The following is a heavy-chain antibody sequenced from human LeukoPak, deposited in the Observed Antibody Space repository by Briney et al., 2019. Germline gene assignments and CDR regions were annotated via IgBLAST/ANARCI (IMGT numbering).Heavy chain of an antibody. J-gene: IGHJ4*02. Sequence: ASVKVSCKASGYTFTGYYMHWVRQAPGQGLEWMGWINPNSGGTNYAQKFQGRVTMTRDTSISTAYVELSRLRSDDTAVYYCARGDSSGGSCYDYWGQGTLVTVSS. V-gene: IGHV1-2*02. D-gene: IGHD2-15*01. CDR3: ARGDSSGGSCYDY. CDR2: INPNSGGT. CDR1: GYTFTGYY.